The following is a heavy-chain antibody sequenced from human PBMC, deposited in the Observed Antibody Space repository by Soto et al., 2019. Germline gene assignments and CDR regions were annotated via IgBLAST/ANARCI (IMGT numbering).Heavy chain of an antibody. V-gene: IGHV3-23*01. CDR2: ISGSGGGT. CDR1: GFTFSSYA. J-gene: IGHJ3*02. Sequence: VGSLRLSCAASGFTFSSYAMSWVRQAPGKGLEWVSAISGSGGGTYYADSVKGRFTISRDNSKNTLYLQMNSLRAEDTAVYYCATPLNPFPGIAAAGTIDAFDIWGQGTMVTVSS. D-gene: IGHD6-13*01. CDR3: ATPLNPFPGIAAAGTIDAFDI.